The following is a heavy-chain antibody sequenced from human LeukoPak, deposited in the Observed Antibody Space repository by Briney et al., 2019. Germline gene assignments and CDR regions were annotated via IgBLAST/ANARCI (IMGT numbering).Heavy chain of an antibody. Sequence: SETLSLTCTVSGGSISSSSYYWSWIRQPPGKGLEWIGYIYYSGSTNYNPSLKSRVTISVDTSKNQFSLKLSSVTAADTAVYYCCSGSYYFDYWGQGTLVTVSS. CDR1: GGSISSSSYY. D-gene: IGHD3-10*02. J-gene: IGHJ4*02. CDR2: IYYSGST. CDR3: CSGSYYFDY. V-gene: IGHV4-61*01.